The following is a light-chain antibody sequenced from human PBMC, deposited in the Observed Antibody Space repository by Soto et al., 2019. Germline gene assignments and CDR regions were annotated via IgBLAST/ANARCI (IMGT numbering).Light chain of an antibody. V-gene: IGKV3-20*01. J-gene: IGKJ1*01. CDR3: QQYGRSGT. CDR1: QSVGTSY. CDR2: GAS. Sequence: EIVLTQSPGTLSLSPGERATLSCRASQSVGTSYLAWYQQKSGQAPRLLICGASRRATGIPDRFSGSWCGTVSPLTISRLEPEDFAVYYWQQYGRSGTFGQGTKVDI.